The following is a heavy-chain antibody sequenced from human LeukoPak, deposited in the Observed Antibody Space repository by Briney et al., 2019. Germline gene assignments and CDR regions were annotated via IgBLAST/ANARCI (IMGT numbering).Heavy chain of an antibody. J-gene: IGHJ4*02. Sequence: PGGSLRLSWAASGFTFSTYSMNWVRQAPGKGLEWVSYISSGSSTIYYADSMKGRFTISRDNAKNSLYLQMNSLRDEDTAVYYCASRRESFDYWGQGTLVTVSS. V-gene: IGHV3-48*02. CDR1: GFTFSTYS. CDR3: ASRRESFDY. CDR2: ISSGSSTI.